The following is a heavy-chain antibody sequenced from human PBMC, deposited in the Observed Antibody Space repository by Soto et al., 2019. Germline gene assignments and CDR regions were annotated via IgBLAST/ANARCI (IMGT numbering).Heavy chain of an antibody. CDR1: GFSFSSYC. J-gene: IGHJ4*02. Sequence: EVQLVEPGGGLVQSGVSLRLSCAASGFSFSSYCMNWVRQSPGQGLEWISYISTSNSAIDYADSVKGRFTISTDDAKSSLELQMDSKRDEDTAVYYCARNLPGTDSIDSWGQGTLVTVSS. V-gene: IGHV3-48*02. CDR2: ISTSNSAI. D-gene: IGHD7-27*01. CDR3: ARNLPGTDSIDS.